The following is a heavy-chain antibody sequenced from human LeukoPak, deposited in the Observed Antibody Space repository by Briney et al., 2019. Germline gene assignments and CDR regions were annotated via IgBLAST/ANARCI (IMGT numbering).Heavy chain of an antibody. V-gene: IGHV3-74*01. D-gene: IGHD6-19*01. CDR3: ATGIAVAGLLFGY. CDR1: GFTFSSHW. Sequence: GGSLRLSCAASGFTFSSHWMHWVRQAPGKGLVWVSRINSDGSSISYADSVKGRFTISRDNAKNTLYLQMNSLRAEDTAVYYCATGIAVAGLLFGYWGQGTLVTVSS. J-gene: IGHJ4*02. CDR2: INSDGSSI.